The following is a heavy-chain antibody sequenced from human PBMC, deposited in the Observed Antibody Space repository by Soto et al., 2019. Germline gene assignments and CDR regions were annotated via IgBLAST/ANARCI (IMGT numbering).Heavy chain of an antibody. Sequence: QVQLVESGGGVVQPGRSLRLSCAASGFTFSSYGMHWVRRAPGKGLEWVAVISYDGSNKYYADSVKGRFTISRDNSKNTLYLQMNSLRAEDTAVYYCAKRGLGLRLGELSLWGQGTLVTVSS. CDR3: AKRGLGLRLGELSL. J-gene: IGHJ4*02. D-gene: IGHD3-16*02. V-gene: IGHV3-30*18. CDR1: GFTFSSYG. CDR2: ISYDGSNK.